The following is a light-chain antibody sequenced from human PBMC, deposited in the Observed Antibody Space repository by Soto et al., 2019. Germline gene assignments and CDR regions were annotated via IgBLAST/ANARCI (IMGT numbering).Light chain of an antibody. CDR1: QSVSSN. Sequence: EIVMTQSPATLSVSPGKRATLSCRASQSVSSNLAWFQQRPGQAPRLLIYGASTRATGVPARFSGSGSGTEITLTISSLLSEDFTIYYCQHYNNWPLTFGGGTKVEIK. J-gene: IGKJ4*01. CDR3: QHYNNWPLT. CDR2: GAS. V-gene: IGKV3-15*01.